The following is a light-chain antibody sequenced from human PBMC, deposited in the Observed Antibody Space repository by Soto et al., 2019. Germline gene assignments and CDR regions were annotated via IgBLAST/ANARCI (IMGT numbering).Light chain of an antibody. CDR1: QSISSF. Sequence: EVVLTQSPATLSLSPGERATLSCRASQSISSFLAWYQQKPGQVPRLLIYDTSNRATGIPARFSGSGSGTDFTLTISRLEPEDFAVYYCQQYGSSDTFGQGTKVDIK. CDR3: QQYGSSDT. CDR2: DTS. J-gene: IGKJ1*01. V-gene: IGKV3-11*01.